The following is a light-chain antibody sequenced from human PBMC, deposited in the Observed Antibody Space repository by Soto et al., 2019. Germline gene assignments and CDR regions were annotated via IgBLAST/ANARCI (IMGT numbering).Light chain of an antibody. CDR3: RSYTSSSALV. Sequence: QSALTQPASVSGSPGQWITISCTGTSSDVGGYNYVSWYQQHPGKAPKLMIYDVSNRPSGVSNRFTGSKSSNTASLTISVLQAEVKAEYYCRSYTSSSALVFGGGTKQSVL. CDR2: DVS. V-gene: IGLV2-14*01. CDR1: SSDVGGYNY. J-gene: IGLJ2*01.